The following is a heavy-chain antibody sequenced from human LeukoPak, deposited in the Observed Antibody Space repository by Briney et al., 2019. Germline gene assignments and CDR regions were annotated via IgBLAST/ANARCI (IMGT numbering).Heavy chain of an antibody. V-gene: IGHV3-23*01. J-gene: IGHJ4*02. CDR3: AKGPPEYSSGWFSSAYFDC. CDR1: GFTFSSYA. Sequence: GGSLRLSCAASGFTFSSYAMSWVRQAPGKGLEWVSAISGSGGSTYYADSVKGRFTISRDNSKNTLYLQMNSLRAEDTAVYYCAKGPPEYSSGWFSSAYFDCWGQGTLVTVSS. CDR2: ISGSGGST. D-gene: IGHD6-19*01.